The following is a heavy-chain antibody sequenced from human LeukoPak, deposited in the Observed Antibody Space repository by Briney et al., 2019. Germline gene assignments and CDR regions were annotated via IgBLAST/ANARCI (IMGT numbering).Heavy chain of an antibody. Sequence: PSETLSLTCTVSGGSISSSSYYWGWIRQPPGKGLEWIGSIYYSGSTYYNPSLKSRVTISVDTSKNQFSLKLSSVTAADTAVYYCARRRRGGEEQPPFDYWGQGTLVTVSS. V-gene: IGHV4-39*01. CDR2: IYYSGST. CDR1: GGSISSSSYY. D-gene: IGHD3-16*01. J-gene: IGHJ4*02. CDR3: ARRRRGGEEQPPFDY.